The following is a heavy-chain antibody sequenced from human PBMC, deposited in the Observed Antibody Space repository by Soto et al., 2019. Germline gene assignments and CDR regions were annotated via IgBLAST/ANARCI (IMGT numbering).Heavy chain of an antibody. CDR1: GGSFSSFG. CDR3: AREGSGYNL. Sequence: SVKVSCKASGGSFSSFGISWVRQAPGQGLEWMGGIIPVFGRPNYAQRFRGRLTITADESTNTVYLELIDLRSEDTAVYYCAREGSGYNLWGQGNQVTVSS. J-gene: IGHJ4*02. CDR2: IIPVFGRP. D-gene: IGHD5-12*01. V-gene: IGHV1-69*13.